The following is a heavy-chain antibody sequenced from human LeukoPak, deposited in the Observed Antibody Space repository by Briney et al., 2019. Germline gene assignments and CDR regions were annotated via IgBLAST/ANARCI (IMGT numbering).Heavy chain of an antibody. CDR1: GDSTNTYF. CDR3: ASKSTDHGELRFDY. D-gene: IGHD4-17*01. J-gene: IGHJ4*02. V-gene: IGHV4-59*01. CDR2: IYYTGTT. Sequence: SETLSLTCTLSGDSTNTYFWSSIRQSPGKGLEWIGYIYYTGTTNYNPSLKSRVTISVDTSKNQFSLKVNSVTAADTGVYYCASKSTDHGELRFDYWGQGTLVTVSS.